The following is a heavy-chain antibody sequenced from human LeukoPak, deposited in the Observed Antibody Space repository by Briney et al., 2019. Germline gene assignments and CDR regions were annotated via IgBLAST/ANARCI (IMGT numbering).Heavy chain of an antibody. J-gene: IGHJ4*02. CDR2: IYYSGST. CDR3: ARDGNDSSGYYLPFDY. Sequence: SETLSLTCTVSGGSISSYYWSWIRQPPGKGLEWIGYIYYSGSTNYNPSLMSRVTISVDTSKNQFSLKLSSVTAADTAVYYCARDGNDSSGYYLPFDYWGQGTLVSVSS. D-gene: IGHD3-22*01. CDR1: GGSISSYY. V-gene: IGHV4-59*01.